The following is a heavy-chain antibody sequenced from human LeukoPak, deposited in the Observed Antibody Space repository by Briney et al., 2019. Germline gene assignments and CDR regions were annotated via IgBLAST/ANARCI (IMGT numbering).Heavy chain of an antibody. CDR3: ATMTVASAFDY. J-gene: IGHJ4*02. Sequence: GGSLRLSCVVSGFTSEFTFSDFEMYWVRQAPGKGLEWVSYISSSGSTKYYAESVKGRFTISRDNARNSLFLQMNSLRAEDTAVYYCATMTVASAFDYWGQGSLVTVSS. CDR2: ISSSGSTK. D-gene: IGHD6-19*01. V-gene: IGHV3-48*03. CDR1: GFTSEFTFSDFE.